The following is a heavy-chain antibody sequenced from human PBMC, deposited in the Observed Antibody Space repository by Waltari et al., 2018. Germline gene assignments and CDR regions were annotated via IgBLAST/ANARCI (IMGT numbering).Heavy chain of an antibody. Sequence: QVQLQESGPGLVKPSQSLSLTCTVSGGSISSGDYYWSWIRQPPGKGLEWIGYIYYSGSTYYNPSLKSRLTISVDTSKNPFSLKLSSGTAADTAVYYCARGRAYCGGDCYVFDYWGQGTLVTVSS. CDR2: IYYSGST. D-gene: IGHD2-21*01. CDR1: GGSISSGDYY. CDR3: ARGRAYCGGDCYVFDY. J-gene: IGHJ4*02. V-gene: IGHV4-30-4*08.